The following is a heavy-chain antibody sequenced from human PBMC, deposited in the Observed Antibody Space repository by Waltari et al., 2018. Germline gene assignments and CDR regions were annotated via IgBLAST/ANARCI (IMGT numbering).Heavy chain of an antibody. J-gene: IGHJ6*03. V-gene: IGHV1-24*01. CDR1: GDTLTDFS. D-gene: IGHD1-1*01. Sequence: QVQLVQSGAAVKKPGASVKVSCRVSGDTLTDFSMHWVRQAPGKGLEWMGGVDPDDGETVSAPKFRGRLTLTQDTSTETAYMELRNLRSEDTAIYYCAALDTTRTTLYYYFYMDVWGTGTTVTVSS. CDR2: VDPDDGET. CDR3: AALDTTRTTLYYYFYMDV.